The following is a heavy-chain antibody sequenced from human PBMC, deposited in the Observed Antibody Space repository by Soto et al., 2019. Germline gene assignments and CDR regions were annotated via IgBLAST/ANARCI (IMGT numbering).Heavy chain of an antibody. CDR2: ISYDGSNK. D-gene: IGHD5-18*01. V-gene: IGHV3-30*18. CDR3: AKTTGYSYAPGY. CDR1: GFTFSSYG. J-gene: IGHJ4*02. Sequence: TGGSLRLSCAASGFTFSSYGMHWVRQAPGKGLEWVAVISYDGSNKYYADSVKGRFTISRDNSKNTLYLQMNSLRAEDTAVYYCAKTTGYSYAPGYWGQGTLVTVSS.